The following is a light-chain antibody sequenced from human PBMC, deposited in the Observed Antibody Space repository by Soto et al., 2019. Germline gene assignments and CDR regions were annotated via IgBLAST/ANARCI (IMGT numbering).Light chain of an antibody. CDR3: QQSYSSPRT. V-gene: IGKV1-39*01. J-gene: IGKJ4*01. CDR2: AAS. CDR1: QTISNY. Sequence: DIQMTQSPSSLSASVGDRVTITCRASQTISNYLNWYQQRPGKAPSLLIYAASNLQSEVPSRFSGSGSGTDFTLTITSLQPEDFASYYCQQSYSSPRTFGGGTKVEIK.